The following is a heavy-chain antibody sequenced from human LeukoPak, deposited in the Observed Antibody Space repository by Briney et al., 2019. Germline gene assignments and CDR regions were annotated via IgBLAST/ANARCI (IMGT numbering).Heavy chain of an antibody. CDR1: GYTLTDYY. CDR3: ARDLGYYDSSGYYIRTYYFDY. Sequence: ASVKVSCKASGYTLTDYYMHWVRQAPGQGLEWMGRINPNSGGTNYAQKFQGRVTMTRDTSISTVYMELSSLRSEDTAVYYCARDLGYYDSSGYYIRTYYFDYWGQGTLVTVSS. CDR2: INPNSGGT. V-gene: IGHV1-2*06. D-gene: IGHD3-22*01. J-gene: IGHJ4*02.